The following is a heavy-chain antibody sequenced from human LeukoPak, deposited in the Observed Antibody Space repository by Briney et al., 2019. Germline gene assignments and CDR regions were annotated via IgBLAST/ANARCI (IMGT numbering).Heavy chain of an antibody. J-gene: IGHJ6*02. Sequence: SVKVSCKASGGTFTSYAISWVRQAPGQGLEWMGGIIPIFGTANYAQKFQGRVTITADESTSTAYMELSSLRSEDTAVYYCARGHYYDSSGYYSYYYYGMDVWGQGTTVTVSS. CDR2: IIPIFGTA. D-gene: IGHD3-22*01. CDR1: GGTFTSYA. V-gene: IGHV1-69*01. CDR3: ARGHYYDSSGYYSYYYYGMDV.